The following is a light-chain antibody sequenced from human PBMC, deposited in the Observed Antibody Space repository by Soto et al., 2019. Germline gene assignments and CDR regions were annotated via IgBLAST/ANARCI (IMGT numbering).Light chain of an antibody. CDR3: SSYTSSSNYV. CDR1: SSDVGGYNY. CDR2: DVS. Sequence: QSVLTQPASVSGSPGQSITISCTGTSSDVGGYNYVPWYQQHPGKAPKLMIYDVSNRPSGVSNRFSGSKSGNTASLTISGLQAEDEADYYCSSYTSSSNYVFGTGTKVTVL. J-gene: IGLJ1*01. V-gene: IGLV2-14*01.